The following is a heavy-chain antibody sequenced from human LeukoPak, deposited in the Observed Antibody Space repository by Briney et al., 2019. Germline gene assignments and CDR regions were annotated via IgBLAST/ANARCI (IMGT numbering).Heavy chain of an antibody. CDR2: IHTSGST. Sequence: SETLSLTCTVSGGSISSYYWSWIRQPAGKGLEWIGRIHTSGSTNYNPSLKSRVTMSVDTSKNQFSLKLSSVTAADTAVYYCARDGRDGYNTRAPPYGMDVWGQGTTVTVSS. CDR1: GGSISSYY. V-gene: IGHV4-4*07. D-gene: IGHD5-24*01. CDR3: ARDGRDGYNTRAPPYGMDV. J-gene: IGHJ6*02.